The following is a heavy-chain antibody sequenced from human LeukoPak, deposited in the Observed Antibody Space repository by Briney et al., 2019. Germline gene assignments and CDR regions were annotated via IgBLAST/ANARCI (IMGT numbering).Heavy chain of an antibody. CDR2: INPSGGST. J-gene: IGHJ4*02. CDR1: GYTFTSYY. CDR3: ARSWGYDFWSGNLLDY. D-gene: IGHD3-3*01. Sequence: ASVKVSCKASGYTFTSYYMHWVRQAPGQGLEWMGIINPSGGSTSYAQKFQGRVTMTRDRSTSTVYMELSSLRSEDTAVYHCARSWGYDFWSGNLLDYWGQGILVTVSS. V-gene: IGHV1-46*01.